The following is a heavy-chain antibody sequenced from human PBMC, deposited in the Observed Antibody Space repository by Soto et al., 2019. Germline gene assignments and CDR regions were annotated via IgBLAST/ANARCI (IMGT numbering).Heavy chain of an antibody. J-gene: IGHJ6*02. D-gene: IGHD6-6*01. CDR3: AREGARGYSSSSGRKNNYYYYGMDV. CDR1: GYTFTGYY. CDR2: INPNSGGT. V-gene: IGHV1-2*02. Sequence: ASVKVSCKASGYTFTGYYMHWVRQAPGQGLEWMGWINPNSGGTNYAQKFQGRVTMTRDTSISTAYMELSRLRSDDTAVYYCAREGARGYSSSSGRKNNYYYYGMDVWGQGTTVTVSS.